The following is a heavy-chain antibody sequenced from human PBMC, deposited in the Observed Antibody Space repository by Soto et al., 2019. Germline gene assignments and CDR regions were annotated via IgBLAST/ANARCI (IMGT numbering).Heavy chain of an antibody. Sequence: GGSLRLSCAASGFTFSSYAMSWVRQAPGKGLEWVSAISGSGGSTYYADSVKGRFTISRDNSKNTLYLQMNSLRAEDTAVYYCAKCGYCDFWSGYAYWGQGTLVTVSS. CDR1: GFTFSSYA. J-gene: IGHJ4*02. V-gene: IGHV3-23*01. CDR2: ISGSGGST. CDR3: AKCGYCDFWSGYAY. D-gene: IGHD3-3*01.